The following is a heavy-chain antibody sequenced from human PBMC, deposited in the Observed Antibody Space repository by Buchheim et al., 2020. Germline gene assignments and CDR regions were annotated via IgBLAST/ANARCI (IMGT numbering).Heavy chain of an antibody. CDR3: AKVSYESSGYVDY. V-gene: IGHV3-30*18. CDR2: ISYDGSNK. CDR1: GFTFSSYG. D-gene: IGHD3-22*01. J-gene: IGHJ4*02. Sequence: QVQLVESGGGVVQPGRSLRLSCAASGFTFSSYGMHWVRQAPGKGLEWVAVISYDGSNKYYADSVKGRFTISRDNSKNTLYLQMNSLRAEDTAVYYCAKVSYESSGYVDYWGQGTL.